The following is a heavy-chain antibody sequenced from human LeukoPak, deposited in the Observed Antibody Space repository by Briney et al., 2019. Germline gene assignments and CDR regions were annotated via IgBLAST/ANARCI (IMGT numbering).Heavy chain of an antibody. CDR2: IWYGGSNK. CDR1: GFTFGSYG. D-gene: IGHD6-13*01. V-gene: IGHV3-30*02. CDR3: AKSGYSSSWPMDY. Sequence: GGSLRLSCAASGFTFGSYGMHWVRQAPGKGLEWVAVIWYGGSNKYYADSVKGRFTISRDNSKNTLYLQMNSLRAEDTAVYYCAKSGYSSSWPMDYWGQETLVTVSS. J-gene: IGHJ4*02.